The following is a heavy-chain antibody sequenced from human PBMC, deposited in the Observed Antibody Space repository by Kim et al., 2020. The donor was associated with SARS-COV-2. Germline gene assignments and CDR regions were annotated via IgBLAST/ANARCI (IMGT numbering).Heavy chain of an antibody. CDR3: AKSSGDYDFWSGYYLGYEPGYHYYYMDV. J-gene: IGHJ6*03. V-gene: IGHV3-23*01. CDR2: ISGSGGST. CDR1: GFTFSSYA. D-gene: IGHD3-3*01. Sequence: GGSLRLSCAASGFTFSSYAMSWVRQAPGKGLEWVSAISGSGGSTYYADSVKGRFTISRDNSKNTLYLKMNSLRAEDTAVYYCAKSSGDYDFWSGYYLGYEPGYHYYYMDVWGKGATVTVAS.